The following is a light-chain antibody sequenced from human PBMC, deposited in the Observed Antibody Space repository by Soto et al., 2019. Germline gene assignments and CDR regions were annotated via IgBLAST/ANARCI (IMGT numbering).Light chain of an antibody. CDR3: CSYAGSYTYV. J-gene: IGLJ1*01. V-gene: IGLV2-11*01. Sequence: QSALTQPRSVSGSTGQSVTISCTGTSSDVGGYNYVSWYQQHPGKAPELMIYDVSKRPSGVPDRFSGSKSGNTASLTISGLQAEDEPDYYCCSYAGSYTYVFGTGTKVTVL. CDR2: DVS. CDR1: SSDVGGYNY.